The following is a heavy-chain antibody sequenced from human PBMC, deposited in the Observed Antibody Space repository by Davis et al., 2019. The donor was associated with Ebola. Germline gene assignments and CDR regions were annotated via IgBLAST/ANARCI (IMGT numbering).Heavy chain of an antibody. CDR2: INWNGGST. CDR3: ARVSFGVTDED. D-gene: IGHD2-21*02. V-gene: IGHV3-20*01. J-gene: IGHJ3*01. Sequence: GESLKISCAASGFTFSSYAMSWVRQAPGKGLEWVSGINWNGGSTGYADSVKGRFTISRDNAKNSLYLQMNSLRAEDTALYHCARVSFGVTDEDWGQGTMVTVSS. CDR1: GFTFSSYA.